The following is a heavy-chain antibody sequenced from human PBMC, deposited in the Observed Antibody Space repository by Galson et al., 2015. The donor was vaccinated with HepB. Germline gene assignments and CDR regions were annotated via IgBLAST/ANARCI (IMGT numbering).Heavy chain of an antibody. CDR2: ISGGGGYT. Sequence: SLRLSCAASGFTFSSYAMSWVRQAPGKELEWVSAISGGGGYTYHADSVKGRLTISRDNSRNTLYLQMNGLRAEDTAVYYCMKGSAAGRPYYFAFWGQGTLVTVSS. J-gene: IGHJ4*02. D-gene: IGHD6-6*01. V-gene: IGHV3-23*01. CDR1: GFTFSSYA. CDR3: MKGSAAGRPYYFAF.